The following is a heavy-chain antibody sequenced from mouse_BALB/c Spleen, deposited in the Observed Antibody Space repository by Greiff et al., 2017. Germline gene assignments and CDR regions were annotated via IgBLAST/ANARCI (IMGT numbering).Heavy chain of an antibody. D-gene: IGHD2-2*01. J-gene: IGHJ3*01. CDR1: GYTFTSYW. Sequence: QVHVKQSGAELAKPGASVKMSCKASGYTFTSYWMHWVKQRPGQGLEWIGYINPSTGYTEYNQKFKDKATLTADKSSSTAYMQLSSLTSEDSAVYYCARSSGYDAWFAYWGQGTLVTVSA. CDR2: INPSTGYT. V-gene: IGHV1-7*01. CDR3: ARSSGYDAWFAY.